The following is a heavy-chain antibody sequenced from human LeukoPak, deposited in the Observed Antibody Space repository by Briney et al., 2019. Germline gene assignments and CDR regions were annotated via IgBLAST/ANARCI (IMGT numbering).Heavy chain of an antibody. J-gene: IGHJ3*02. V-gene: IGHV3-21*01. D-gene: IGHD3-10*01. CDR1: GFTFSSYS. Sequence: GGSLRLSCAASGFTFSSYSMNWVRQAPGKELEWVSSISSSSSYIYYADSVKGRFTISRDNAKNSLYLQMNSLRAEDTAVYYCARAYHSGLLWFGESPHDAFDIWGQGTMVTVSS. CDR2: ISSSSSYI. CDR3: ARAYHSGLLWFGESPHDAFDI.